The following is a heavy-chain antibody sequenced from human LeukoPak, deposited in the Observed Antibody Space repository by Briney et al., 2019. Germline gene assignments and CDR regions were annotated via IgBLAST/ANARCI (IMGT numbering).Heavy chain of an antibody. J-gene: IGHJ6*03. D-gene: IGHD2-8*01. CDR1: GFTFSSYA. Sequence: PGGSLRLSCAASGFTFSSYAMSWVRQAPGKGLERVSAINTGGGTTYYAASVKGRFTISRDNSKNTLHLQMNSLRAEDTAVYYCASHRGVMENYMDVWGKGTTVTVSS. V-gene: IGHV3-23*01. CDR3: ASHRGVMENYMDV. CDR2: INTGGGTT.